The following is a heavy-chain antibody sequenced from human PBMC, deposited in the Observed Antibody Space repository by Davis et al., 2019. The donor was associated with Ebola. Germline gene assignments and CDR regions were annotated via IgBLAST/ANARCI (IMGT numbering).Heavy chain of an antibody. J-gene: IGHJ6*02. CDR3: LHTNNYYYYGMDV. CDR1: GFTFSGSA. Sequence: PGGSLRLSCAASGFTFSGSAMHWVRQASGKGLEWVGRIRSKANSYATAYAASVKGRFTISRDDSKNTAYLQMNSLKTEDTAVYYCLHTNNYYYYGMDVWGQGTTVTVSS. V-gene: IGHV3-73*01. CDR2: IRSKANSYAT. D-gene: IGHD1-1*01.